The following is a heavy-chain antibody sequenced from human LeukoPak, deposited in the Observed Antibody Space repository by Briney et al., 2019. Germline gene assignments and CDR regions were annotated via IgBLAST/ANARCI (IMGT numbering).Heavy chain of an antibody. Sequence: SETLSLTCGVSGGSITTTNWWTWVRQPPGKGLEWIGEVHLDGRTNYNPSLESRLTISVDLSENHISLRLTSVTAADTAVYYCASKEYSSGASGYWGQGTLVTVSS. CDR1: GGSITTTNW. D-gene: IGHD6-19*01. CDR2: VHLDGRT. V-gene: IGHV4-4*02. J-gene: IGHJ4*02. CDR3: ASKEYSSGASGY.